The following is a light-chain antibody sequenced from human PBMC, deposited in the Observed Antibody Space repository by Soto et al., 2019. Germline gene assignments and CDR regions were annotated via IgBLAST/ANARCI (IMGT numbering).Light chain of an antibody. CDR3: SSYTAPNTLV. J-gene: IGLJ2*01. CDR2: GVS. CDR1: SSDVGDYNY. V-gene: IGLV2-14*01. Sequence: QSALTQPASVSGSPGQSITISCTGTSSDVGDYNYVSWYQQQPGKAPKLIIYGVSNRPSGISNRVSGSKSGNTASLTVSGLQAEDEADYYCSSYTAPNTLVFGGETKLTVL.